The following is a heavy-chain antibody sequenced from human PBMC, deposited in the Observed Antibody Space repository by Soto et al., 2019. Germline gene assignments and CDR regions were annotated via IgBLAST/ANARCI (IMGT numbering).Heavy chain of an antibody. Sequence: QVQLVQSGAEVKKPGASVKVSCKASGYTFTSYGISWVRQAPGQGLEWMGWTSAYNGNSSYAQKLQGRVTMTTDTSTSTAYMELRSLRSDDTAVYDCARRQWLVGGYYYGMDVWGQGTTVTVSS. V-gene: IGHV1-18*01. CDR3: ARRQWLVGGYYYGMDV. J-gene: IGHJ6*02. D-gene: IGHD6-19*01. CDR1: GYTFTSYG. CDR2: TSAYNGNS.